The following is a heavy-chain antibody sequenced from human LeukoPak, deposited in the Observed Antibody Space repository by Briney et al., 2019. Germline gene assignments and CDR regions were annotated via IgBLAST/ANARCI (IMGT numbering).Heavy chain of an antibody. D-gene: IGHD6-13*01. Sequence: PSQTLSLTCTVSGGSISSGGYYWSWIRQPPGKGLEWIGYIYYSGSTNYNPSLKSRVTISADTSKNQFSLKLSSVTAADTAVYYCARQEGIAAAGYFDYWGQGTLVTVSS. CDR1: GGSISSGGYY. V-gene: IGHV4-61*08. CDR3: ARQEGIAAAGYFDY. CDR2: IYYSGST. J-gene: IGHJ4*02.